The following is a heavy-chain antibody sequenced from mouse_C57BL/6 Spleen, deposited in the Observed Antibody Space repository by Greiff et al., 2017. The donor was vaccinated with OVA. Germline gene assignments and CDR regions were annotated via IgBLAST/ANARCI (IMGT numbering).Heavy chain of an antibody. V-gene: IGHV1-26*01. D-gene: IGHD1-1*01. CDR1: GYTFTDYY. CDR2: INPNNGGT. Sequence: EVQLQQSGPELVKPGASVKISCKASGYTFTDYYMNWVKQSHGKSLEWIGDINPNNGGTSYNQKFKGKATLTVDKSTSTAYMELRSLTSEDSAVYYCARSRDYGSSDYWGQGTTLTVSS. CDR3: ARSRDYGSSDY. J-gene: IGHJ2*01.